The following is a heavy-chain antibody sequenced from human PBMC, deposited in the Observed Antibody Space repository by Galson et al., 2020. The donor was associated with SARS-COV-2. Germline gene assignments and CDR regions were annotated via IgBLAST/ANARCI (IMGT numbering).Heavy chain of an antibody. D-gene: IGHD3-10*01. V-gene: IGHV3-11*06. CDR3: ARDPKPYGSGIHSPLYYYYYGMDV. J-gene: IGHJ6*02. Sequence: GESLKISCAASGFTFSDYYMSWIRQAPGKGLEWVSYISSSSSYTNYADSVKGRFTISRDNAKNSLYLQMNSLRAEDTAVYYCARDPKPYGSGIHSPLYYYYYGMDVWGQGTTVTVSS. CDR1: GFTFSDYY. CDR2: ISSSSSYT.